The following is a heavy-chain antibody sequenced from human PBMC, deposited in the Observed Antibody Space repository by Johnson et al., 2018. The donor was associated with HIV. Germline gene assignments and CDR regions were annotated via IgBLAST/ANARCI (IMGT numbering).Heavy chain of an antibody. CDR3: AKGKSGSYWIGGDAFDI. V-gene: IGHV3-30-3*01. J-gene: IGHJ3*02. CDR1: GFAFSNYA. CDR2: ISYDGSNE. Sequence: QVQLVESGGGVVQPGGSLRLSCAASGFAFSNYAMHWVRQAPGKGLEWMAIISYDGSNEYYADSVKGRFTISRDNSKNTLYLHMSSLRAEDTALYYCAKGKSGSYWIGGDAFDIWGQGTMVTVSS. D-gene: IGHD1-26*01.